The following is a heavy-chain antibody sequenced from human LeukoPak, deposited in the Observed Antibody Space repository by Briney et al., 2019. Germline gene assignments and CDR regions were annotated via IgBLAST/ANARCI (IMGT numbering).Heavy chain of an antibody. D-gene: IGHD1-26*01. CDR1: GFTFSSYA. CDR2: ISYDGSNK. Sequence: GGSLRLSCAASGFTFSSYAMHWVRQAPGKGLEWVAVISYDGSNKCYADSVKGRFTISRDNSKNTLYLQMNSLRAEDTAVYYCARDFSVGALIFSFGYWGQGTLVTVSS. CDR3: ARDFSVGALIFSFGY. V-gene: IGHV3-30-3*01. J-gene: IGHJ4*02.